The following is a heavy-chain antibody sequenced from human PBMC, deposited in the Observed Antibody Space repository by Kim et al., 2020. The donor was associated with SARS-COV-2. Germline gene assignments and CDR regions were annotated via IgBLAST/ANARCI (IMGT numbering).Heavy chain of an antibody. Sequence: GGSLRLSCAASGFTFSSYSMNWVRQAPGKGLEWVSYISSSSSTIYYADSVKGRFTISRDNAKNSLYLQMNSLRAEDTAVYYCARDPFYGSGTYYYYYGMDVWGQGTTVTVSS. CDR2: ISSSSSTI. D-gene: IGHD3-10*01. V-gene: IGHV3-48*04. J-gene: IGHJ6*02. CDR1: GFTFSSYS. CDR3: ARDPFYGSGTYYYYYGMDV.